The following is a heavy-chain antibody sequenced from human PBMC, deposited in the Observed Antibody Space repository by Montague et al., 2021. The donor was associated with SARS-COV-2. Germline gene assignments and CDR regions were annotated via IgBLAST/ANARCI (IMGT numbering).Heavy chain of an antibody. CDR2: IHHSGTL. CDR1: NASITTSNW. D-gene: IGHD3-10*01. Sequence: SETLSPTRTVSNASITTSNWWTWVRQAPGKGLEWVGEIHHSGTLNYNPSLKSRVTISVDTSKNHFSLNLNSVTAADTALYFCARRIRITVFRGVPLTTHSLESWGQGIMVTVSS. CDR3: ARRIRITVFRGVPLTTHSLES. J-gene: IGHJ4*02. V-gene: IGHV4/OR15-8*01.